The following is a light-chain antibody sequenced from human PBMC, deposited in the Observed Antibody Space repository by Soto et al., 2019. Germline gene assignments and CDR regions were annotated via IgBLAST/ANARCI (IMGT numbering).Light chain of an antibody. J-gene: IGKJ1*01. V-gene: IGKV1D-12*01. Sequence: DIQMTQSPSSVSASVGDRVTITCRACPAISTWLAWYQQKPGKAPKLRIYAASNLQTGVPSRFSGSGSGTDFTLTISSLQPEDFATYYCQQANSFPRTFGQGTKVEIK. CDR2: AAS. CDR1: PAISTW. CDR3: QQANSFPRT.